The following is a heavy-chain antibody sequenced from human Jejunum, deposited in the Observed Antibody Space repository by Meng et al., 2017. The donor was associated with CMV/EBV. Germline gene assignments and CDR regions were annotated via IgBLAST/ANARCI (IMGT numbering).Heavy chain of an antibody. CDR2: ISTYNDNP. J-gene: IGHJ4*02. CDR1: GYTFSSYG. V-gene: IGHV1-18*01. CDR3: ARDLWPHIVVVTAPSEF. Sequence: QVQLVQAGAEVKRPGASVNVSCKASGYTFSSYGFTWVRQAPGQGLEWLGWISTYNDNPKYAQKVQGRVTMTADTSTSTAYMELRSLTSDDTAVYYCARDLWPHIVVVTAPSEFWGQGTLVTVSS. D-gene: IGHD2-21*02.